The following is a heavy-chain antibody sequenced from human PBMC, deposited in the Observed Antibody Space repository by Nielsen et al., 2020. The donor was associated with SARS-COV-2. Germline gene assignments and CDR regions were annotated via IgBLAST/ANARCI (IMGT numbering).Heavy chain of an antibody. J-gene: IGHJ6*03. V-gene: IGHV6-1*01. CDR2: TYYRSKWYN. CDR3: ARARGAYGDYYYYYYTDV. D-gene: IGHD4-17*01. CDR1: GASVSSSSAA. Sequence: SETLSLTCAISGASVSSSSAAWNWIRQSPSRGLEWLGRTYYRSKWYNDYAVSVKSRITINPDTSKNQFSLHLNSVTPEDTAVYYCARARGAYGDYYYYYYTDVRGKGTTVTVSS.